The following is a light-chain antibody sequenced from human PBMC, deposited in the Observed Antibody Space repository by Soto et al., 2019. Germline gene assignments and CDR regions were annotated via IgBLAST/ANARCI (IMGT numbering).Light chain of an antibody. Sequence: QSVLTQSACVSGSPGQSITISCTGTSSDDGNYNYVSWYQQHPGEVPKLIIFNVNNRPSGVSNRFSGSKSGNTASLTISGLQAEDEADYYCSSFTGSTTYVFGTGTKVTVL. CDR3: SSFTGSTTYV. CDR1: SSDDGNYNY. V-gene: IGLV2-14*01. CDR2: NVN. J-gene: IGLJ1*01.